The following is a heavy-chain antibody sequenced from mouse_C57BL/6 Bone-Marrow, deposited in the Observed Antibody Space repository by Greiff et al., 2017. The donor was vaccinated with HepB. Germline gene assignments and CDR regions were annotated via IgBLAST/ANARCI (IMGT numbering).Heavy chain of an antibody. Sequence: EVQLVESGGDLVKPGGSLKLSCAASGFTFSSYGMSWVRQTPDKRLEWVATISSGGSYTYYPASVKGRFTISRDNAKNTLYLQMSSLKSEDTAMYYCARPPFAYWGQGTLVTVSA. CDR1: GFTFSSYG. J-gene: IGHJ3*01. V-gene: IGHV5-6*01. CDR2: ISSGGSYT. CDR3: ARPPFAY.